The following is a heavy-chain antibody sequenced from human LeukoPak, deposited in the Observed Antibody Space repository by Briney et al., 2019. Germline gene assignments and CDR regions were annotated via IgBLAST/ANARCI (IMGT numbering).Heavy chain of an antibody. Sequence: SQTLSLTCTVSGGSISSGDYYWSWIRQPPGKGLEWIGYIYYSGSTYYNPSLKSRVTISVDTSKNQFSLKLSSVTAADTAVYYCARSEGDYYDSSGYRPDAFDIWGQGTMVTVSS. CDR1: GGSISSGDYY. V-gene: IGHV4-30-4*08. CDR3: ARSEGDYYDSSGYRPDAFDI. D-gene: IGHD3-22*01. CDR2: IYYSGST. J-gene: IGHJ3*02.